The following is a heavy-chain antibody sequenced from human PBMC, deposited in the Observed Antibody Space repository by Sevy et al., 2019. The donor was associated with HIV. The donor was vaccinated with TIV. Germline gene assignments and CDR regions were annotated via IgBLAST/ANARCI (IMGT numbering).Heavy chain of an antibody. CDR2: ISWTSGSI. CDR3: AKGGYSSGWYHVLYFDD. Sequence: GGSLRLSCAASGFTFDDYAMHWVRQAPGKGLEWVSGISWTSGSIGYADSVKGRFTISRDNAKNSLYLQMNSLRAEDMALYYCAKGGYSSGWYHVLYFDDWGQGTLVTVSS. CDR1: GFTFDDYA. V-gene: IGHV3-9*03. J-gene: IGHJ4*02. D-gene: IGHD6-19*01.